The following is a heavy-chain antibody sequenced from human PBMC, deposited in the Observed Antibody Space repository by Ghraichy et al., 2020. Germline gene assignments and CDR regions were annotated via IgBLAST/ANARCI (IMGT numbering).Heavy chain of an antibody. V-gene: IGHV3-23*01. CDR1: GFTFSSYA. J-gene: IGHJ4*02. CDR2: IGSGGDT. Sequence: LSLTCAASGFTFSSYAMSWVRQTPGKGLEWVSSIGSGGDTYYADSVKGRFTISRDNSKNTLYLQISSLRAEDAAVYFCAKRGDCDGTTCGPFEYWGQGTLVTVSS. D-gene: IGHD3-16*01. CDR3: AKRGDCDGTTCGPFEY.